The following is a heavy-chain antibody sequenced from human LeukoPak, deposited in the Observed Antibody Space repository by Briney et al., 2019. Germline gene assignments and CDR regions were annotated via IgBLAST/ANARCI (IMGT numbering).Heavy chain of an antibody. D-gene: IGHD1-26*01. CDR3: ARGRGSFSNYFDY. Sequence: DSVKGRFTISRDNAKNSLYLQMNSLRAEDTAVYYCARGRGSFSNYFDYWGQGTLVTVSS. V-gene: IGHV3-7*01. J-gene: IGHJ4*02.